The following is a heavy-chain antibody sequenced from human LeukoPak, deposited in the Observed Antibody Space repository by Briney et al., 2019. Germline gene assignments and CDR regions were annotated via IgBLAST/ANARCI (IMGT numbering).Heavy chain of an antibody. J-gene: IGHJ4*02. CDR3: ARDWAVAGSFDY. V-gene: IGHV3-33*01. D-gene: IGHD6-19*01. CDR2: IWYDGSNK. Sequence: GGSLRLSCAASGFTFSSYGMHWVRQAPGKGLEWVAVIWYDGSNKYYADSVKGRFTISRGNSKNTLYLQMNSLRAEDTAVYYCARDWAVAGSFDYWGQGTLVTVSS. CDR1: GFTFSSYG.